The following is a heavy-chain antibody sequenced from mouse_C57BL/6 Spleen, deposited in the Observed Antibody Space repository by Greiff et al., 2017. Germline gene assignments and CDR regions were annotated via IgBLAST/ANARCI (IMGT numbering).Heavy chain of an antibody. CDR2: IDPETGGT. CDR3: TGYSNYDYFDV. J-gene: IGHJ1*03. Sequence: QVQLQQSGAELVRPGASVTLSCKASGYTFTDYEMHWVKQTPVHGLEWIGAIDPETGGTAYNQKFKGKDILTADKSSSTAYMELRSLTSEDSAVYYCTGYSNYDYFDVWGTGTTVTVSS. CDR1: GYTFTDYE. D-gene: IGHD2-5*01. V-gene: IGHV1-15*01.